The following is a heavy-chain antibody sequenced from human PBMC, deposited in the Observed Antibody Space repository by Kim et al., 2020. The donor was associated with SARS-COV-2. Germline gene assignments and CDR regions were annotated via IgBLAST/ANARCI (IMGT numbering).Heavy chain of an antibody. J-gene: IGHJ3*02. D-gene: IGHD3-9*01. CDR2: IYYSGST. CDR3: ARTLTGYSLDAFDT. V-gene: IGHV4-59*01. CDR1: GGSISTYY. Sequence: SETLSLTCTVSGGSISTYYWSWIRQPPGKGLEWIGYIYYSGSTNYNPSLKSRVTISVDTSKNQFSLKLNSVTAADTAVYSCARTLTGYSLDAFDTWGQGTMVTVSS.